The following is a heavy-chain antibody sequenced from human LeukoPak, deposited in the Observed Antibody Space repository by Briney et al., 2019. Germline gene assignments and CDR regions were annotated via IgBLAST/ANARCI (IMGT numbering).Heavy chain of an antibody. CDR2: IYTSGST. J-gene: IGHJ6*03. CDR3: ARDRYRGQTYYYYYMDV. V-gene: IGHV4-61*02. Sequence: SETLSLTCTVSGGSISSGSYYWSWIWQPAGKGLEWIGRIYTSGSTNYNPSLKSRVTISVDTSKNQFSLKLSSVTAADTAVYYCARDRYRGQTYYYYYMDVWGKGTTVTVSS. D-gene: IGHD3-16*02. CDR1: GGSISSGSYY.